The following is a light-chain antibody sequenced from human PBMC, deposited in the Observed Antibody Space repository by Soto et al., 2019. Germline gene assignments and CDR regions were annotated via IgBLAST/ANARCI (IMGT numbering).Light chain of an antibody. Sequence: QSALAQPASVSESPGQSITISCTGTNSDVGGYNYVSWYQQHPGKVPKLMIYDVSNRPSGVSNRFSGSKSGNTASLTISGLQAEDEADYYCSSYTATTTSYVFGTETKVTVL. CDR1: NSDVGGYNY. V-gene: IGLV2-14*03. CDR3: SSYTATTTSYV. J-gene: IGLJ1*01. CDR2: DVS.